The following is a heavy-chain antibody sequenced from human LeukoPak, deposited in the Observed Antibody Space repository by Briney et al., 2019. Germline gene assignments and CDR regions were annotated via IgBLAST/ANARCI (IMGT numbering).Heavy chain of an antibody. CDR1: GYTFTNFY. CDR3: VTSFDYSDFY. CDR2: INPDTGGT. D-gene: IGHD4-11*01. Sequence: ASVKVSCKASGYTFTNFYIHWVRQAPGQGLEWMGRINPDTGGTNFAQKFQDRVTVTRDTSISTAFLELSSLTSGDAAMYYCVTSFDYSDFYWGQGTLVIVS. J-gene: IGHJ4*02. V-gene: IGHV1-2*06.